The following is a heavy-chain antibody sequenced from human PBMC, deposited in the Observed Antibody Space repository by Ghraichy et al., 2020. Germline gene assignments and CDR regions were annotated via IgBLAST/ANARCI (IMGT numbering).Heavy chain of an antibody. V-gene: IGHV1-8*01. J-gene: IGHJ5*02. Sequence: ASVKVSCKASGYTFTSYDINWVRQATGQGLEWMGWMNPNSGNTGYAQKFQGRVTMTRNTSISTAYMELSSLRSEDTAVYYCALVGWGFGELINWFDPWGQGTLVTVSS. CDR1: GYTFTSYD. CDR3: ALVGWGFGELINWFDP. CDR2: MNPNSGNT. D-gene: IGHD3-10*01.